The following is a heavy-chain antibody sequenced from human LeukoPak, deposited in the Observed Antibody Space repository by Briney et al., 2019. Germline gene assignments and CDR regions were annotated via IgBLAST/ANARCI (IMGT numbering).Heavy chain of an antibody. Sequence: GASVKVSCKVSGYTLTELSMHWVRQAPGQGLEWMGWISAYNGNTNYAQKLQGRVTMTTDTSTSTAYMELRSLRSDDTAVYYCARDLYSNYEGLDYWGQGTLVTVSS. J-gene: IGHJ4*02. D-gene: IGHD4-4*01. CDR3: ARDLYSNYEGLDY. CDR1: GYTLTELS. CDR2: ISAYNGNT. V-gene: IGHV1-18*01.